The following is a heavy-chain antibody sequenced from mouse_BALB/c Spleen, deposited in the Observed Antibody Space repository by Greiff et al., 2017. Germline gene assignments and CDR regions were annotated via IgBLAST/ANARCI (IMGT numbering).Heavy chain of an antibody. CDR2: IRNKANGYTT. CDR3: ARDGYDAMDY. CDR1: GFTFTDYY. J-gene: IGHJ4*01. V-gene: IGHV7-3*02. Sequence: EVMLVESGGGLVQPGGSLRLSCATSGFTFTDYYMSWVRQPPGKALEWLGFIRNKANGYTTEYSASVKGRFTISRDNSQSILYLQMNTLRAEDSATYYCARDGYDAMDYWGQGTSVTVSS.